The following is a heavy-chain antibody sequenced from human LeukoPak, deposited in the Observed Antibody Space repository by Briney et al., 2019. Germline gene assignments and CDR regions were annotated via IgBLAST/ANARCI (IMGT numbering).Heavy chain of an antibody. J-gene: IGHJ4*02. Sequence: GGSLRLSCAASGFTFRTYSMNWVRQAPGKGLEWVSSISSSSSYIYYADSVKGRFTISRDNAKNSLYLQMNSLKAEDTAVYYCASGAPSSYWGQGTLVTVSS. V-gene: IGHV3-21*01. CDR3: ASGAPSSY. CDR2: ISSSSSYI. D-gene: IGHD1-26*01. CDR1: GFTFRTYS.